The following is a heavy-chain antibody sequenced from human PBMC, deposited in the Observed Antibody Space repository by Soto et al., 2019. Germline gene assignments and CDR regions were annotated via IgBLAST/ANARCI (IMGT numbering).Heavy chain of an antibody. D-gene: IGHD2-15*01. J-gene: IGHJ6*02. Sequence: QVQLEESGGGVVQPGRSLRLSCATSGFTFRNYAMHWVRQAPGKGLGCVAVIAYDGSNKFYRDYVKGRFTISRDKSQNPLYLQINSLRYEDTAVYYCARGDREDIAVVIGVRPGEYGVDVWGQGTTVTVSS. CDR1: GFTFRNYA. V-gene: IGHV3-30-3*01. CDR2: IAYDGSNK. CDR3: ARGDREDIAVVIGVRPGEYGVDV.